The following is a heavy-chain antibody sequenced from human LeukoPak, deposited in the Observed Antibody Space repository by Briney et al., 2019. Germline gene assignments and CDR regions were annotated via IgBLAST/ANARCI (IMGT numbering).Heavy chain of an antibody. CDR3: AKGAPAAKAPFDY. V-gene: IGHV3-30*18. J-gene: IGHJ4*02. D-gene: IGHD2-2*01. Sequence: GRSLRLSCAASGFTLSSYGMHWVRQAPGKGLEWVAVISNDGSSKYYADSVKGRFTISRDNSKNTLYLQMNSLRPEDTAVYYCAKGAPAAKAPFDYWGQGTLVTVSS. CDR1: GFTLSSYG. CDR2: ISNDGSSK.